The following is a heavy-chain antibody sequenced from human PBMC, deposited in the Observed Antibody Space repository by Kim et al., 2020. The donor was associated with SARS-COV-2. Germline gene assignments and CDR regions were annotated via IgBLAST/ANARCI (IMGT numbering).Heavy chain of an antibody. CDR3: AKDMGSGSLYYFDY. D-gene: IGHD1-26*01. Sequence: GGSLRLSCAASGFTFDDYTMHLVRQAPGKGLEWVSLISWDGGSTYYADSVKGRFTISRDNSKNSLYLQMNSLRTEDTALYYCAKDMGSGSLYYFDYWGQGTLVTVSS. J-gene: IGHJ4*02. CDR2: ISWDGGST. CDR1: GFTFDDYT. V-gene: IGHV3-43*01.